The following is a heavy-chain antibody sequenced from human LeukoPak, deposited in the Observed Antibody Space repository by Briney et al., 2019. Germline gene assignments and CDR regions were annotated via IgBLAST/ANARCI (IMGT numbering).Heavy chain of an antibody. CDR2: INPNSGGT. CDR3: ARVIEVYSSSWYGFDP. J-gene: IGHJ5*02. CDR1: GYTFTGYY. Sequence: ASVKVSCKASGYTFTGYYMHWVRQAPGQGLEWMGWINPNSGGTNYAQKFQGRVTMTRDTSISTAYMELSRLRSDDTAVYYCARVIEVYSSSWYGFDPWGQGTLVTVSS. D-gene: IGHD6-13*01. V-gene: IGHV1-2*02.